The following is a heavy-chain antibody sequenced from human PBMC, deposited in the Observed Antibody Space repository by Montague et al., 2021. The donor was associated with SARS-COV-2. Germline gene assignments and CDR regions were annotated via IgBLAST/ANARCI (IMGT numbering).Heavy chain of an antibody. Sequence: SETLSLTSTLSGGSMSDHYWAWIRQPPGKGLEWLAYIYYSGGINSNASLKSRASMSVDTSKNQFSLKLTSVTAADTAVYYCARAVSVRRAVNWFDPWGQGTLVTVSS. J-gene: IGHJ5*02. D-gene: IGHD3-10*01. CDR3: ARAVSVRRAVNWFDP. V-gene: IGHV4-59*11. CDR1: GGSMSDHY. CDR2: IYYSGGI.